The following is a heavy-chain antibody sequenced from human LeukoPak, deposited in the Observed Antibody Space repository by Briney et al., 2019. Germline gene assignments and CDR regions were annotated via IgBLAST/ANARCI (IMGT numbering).Heavy chain of an antibody. CDR3: ARRYSGYDLGPAGFDY. V-gene: IGHV1-46*01. D-gene: IGHD5-12*01. CDR1: GYRFTSHY. Sequence: GASVTVACKASGYRFTSHYIHWVRQAPGQGLEWMGIINPSDGDTNYAQKLQGRVTMTRDTSTGTLYLELSSLRFEDTAVYYCARRYSGYDLGPAGFDYWGQGTLVTVSS. CDR2: INPSDGDT. J-gene: IGHJ4*02.